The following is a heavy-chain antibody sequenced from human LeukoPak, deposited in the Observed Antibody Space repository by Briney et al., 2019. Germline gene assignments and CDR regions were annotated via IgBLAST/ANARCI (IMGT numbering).Heavy chain of an antibody. Sequence: SETLSLTCTVSGGSISSYYWSWIRQPPGKGLEWIGYIYYSGSTNYNPSLKSRVTISVDTSKNQFSLKLSSVTAADTAVYYCARGPRHDYGDYWGQGTLVTVSS. J-gene: IGHJ4*02. CDR1: GGSISSYY. CDR3: ARGPRHDYGDY. V-gene: IGHV4-59*08. CDR2: IYYSGST.